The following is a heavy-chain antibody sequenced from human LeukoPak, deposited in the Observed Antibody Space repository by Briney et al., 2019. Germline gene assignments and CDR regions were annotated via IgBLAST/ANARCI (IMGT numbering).Heavy chain of an antibody. CDR3: ARAIYYDSSGYYSPHFDY. V-gene: IGHV3-7*01. D-gene: IGHD3-22*01. J-gene: IGHJ4*02. Sequence: GGSLRLSCAASGFSFPSFWMSWVRQAPGKGLEWVATINQDGRKIYYVDSGKGRFTISRDNAKNSLYLQMNSLRAEDTAVYYCARAIYYDSSGYYSPHFDYWGQGTLVTVSS. CDR2: INQDGRKI. CDR1: GFSFPSFW.